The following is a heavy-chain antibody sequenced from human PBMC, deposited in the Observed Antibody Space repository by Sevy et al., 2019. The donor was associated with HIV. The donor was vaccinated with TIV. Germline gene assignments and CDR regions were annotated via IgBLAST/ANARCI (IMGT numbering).Heavy chain of an antibody. CDR2: ISKDGRND. J-gene: IGHJ5*02. CDR1: GFNFSPYA. D-gene: IGHD3-10*01. Sequence: GGSLRLSCAASGFNFSPYAMHWVRQAPGKGLEWVAVISKDGRNDNYADSVKGRFTVSRDNAKNAMYLQMNSLSLTDTDEYYCAKEGYYNDSRSHDWFDPWGQGSLVTVSS. CDR3: AKEGYYNDSRSHDWFDP. V-gene: IGHV3-30*18.